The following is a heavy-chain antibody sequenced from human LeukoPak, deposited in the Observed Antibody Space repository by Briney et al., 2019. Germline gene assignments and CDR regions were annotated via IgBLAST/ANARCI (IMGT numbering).Heavy chain of an antibody. J-gene: IGHJ4*02. Sequence: ASVKVSCKVSGYTLTELSMHWVRQAPGKGLEWMGGFEPEDGETIYAQKFQGRVTMTEDTSTDTAYMELSSLRSEDTSVYYCATELRFLESIDYWGQGTLVTVSS. V-gene: IGHV1-24*01. D-gene: IGHD3-3*01. CDR3: ATELRFLESIDY. CDR1: GYTLTELS. CDR2: FEPEDGET.